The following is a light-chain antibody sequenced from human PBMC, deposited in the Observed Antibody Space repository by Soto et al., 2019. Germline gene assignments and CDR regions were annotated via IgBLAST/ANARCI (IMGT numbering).Light chain of an antibody. Sequence: EIVLTQSPGTLSLSPGERATLSCRASQSVISTYLAWYQQKPGQAPRLLMYGGSGRATGIRDRFSGSGSGTDFTLTISRLEPEDFAVYYCQLYGSSMYTFGQGTKLEIK. V-gene: IGKV3-20*01. CDR2: GGS. CDR1: QSVISTY. CDR3: QLYGSSMYT. J-gene: IGKJ2*01.